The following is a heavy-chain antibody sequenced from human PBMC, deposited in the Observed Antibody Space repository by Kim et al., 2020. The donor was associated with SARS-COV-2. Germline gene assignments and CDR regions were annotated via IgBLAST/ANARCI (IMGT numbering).Heavy chain of an antibody. V-gene: IGHV4-59*01. CDR3: ASSDYYGSGSYNAFDI. D-gene: IGHD3-10*01. J-gene: IGHJ3*02. Sequence: LKSRVTISVDTSKNQFSLKLSSVTAADTAVYYCASSDYYGSGSYNAFDIWGQGTMVTVSS.